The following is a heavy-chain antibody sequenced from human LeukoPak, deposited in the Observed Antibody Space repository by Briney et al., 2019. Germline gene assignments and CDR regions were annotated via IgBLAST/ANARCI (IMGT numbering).Heavy chain of an antibody. Sequence: GSRRLSCAASGFTFPNYDMSWVGQAPGKGLEWVSTISDSGHDTPYADSVKGRFTISRDNSKNTLYLQMSSLRAEDTALYYCATGEYYFDFCGQGTLVTVSS. V-gene: IGHV3-23*01. CDR1: GFTFPNYD. D-gene: IGHD3-16*01. J-gene: IGHJ4*02. CDR2: ISDSGHDT. CDR3: ATGEYYFDF.